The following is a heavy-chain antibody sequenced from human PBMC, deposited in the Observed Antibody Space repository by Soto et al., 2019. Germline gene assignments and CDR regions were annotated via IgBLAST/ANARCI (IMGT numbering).Heavy chain of an antibody. V-gene: IGHV1-69*13. CDR2: IIPIFGTA. J-gene: IGHJ5*02. Sequence: ASVKVSCKASGGTFSSYAISWVRQAPGQGLEWMGGIIPIFGTANYAQKFQGRVAITADESTSTAYMELSSLRSEDTAVYYCARVIVVETAIPPLANWFDPWGQGALVTVSS. D-gene: IGHD2-21*02. CDR1: GGTFSSYA. CDR3: ARVIVVETAIPPLANWFDP.